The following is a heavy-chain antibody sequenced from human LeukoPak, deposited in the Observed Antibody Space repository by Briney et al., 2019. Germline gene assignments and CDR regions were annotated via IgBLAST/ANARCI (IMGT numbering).Heavy chain of an antibody. V-gene: IGHV3-23*01. J-gene: IGHJ6*02. D-gene: IGHD6-25*01. CDR1: EFTFSSYA. Sequence: GGFLRLSCAASEFTFSSYALIWVRPAPGKGLEWVSTVRGSGGSTYYADSVKGRFTISRGNSKNTLYLQMNSLRAEDTAVYYCAKELYGSVYYYFGMDVWGQGTTVTVSS. CDR2: VRGSGGST. CDR3: AKELYGSVYYYFGMDV.